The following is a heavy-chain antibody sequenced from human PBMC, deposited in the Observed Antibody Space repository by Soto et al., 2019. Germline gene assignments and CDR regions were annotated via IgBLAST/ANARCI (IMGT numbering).Heavy chain of an antibody. V-gene: IGHV1-69*06. CDR3: ARGHNNYYYYGMDV. CDR1: GGTFSSYA. D-gene: IGHD1-1*01. J-gene: IGHJ6*02. CDR2: IIPIFGTA. Sequence: ASVKVSCKASGGTFSSYAISWVRQAPGQGLEWMGGIIPIFGTANYAQKFQGGVTITADKSTSTAYMELSSLRSEDTAVYYCARGHNNYYYYGMDVWGQGTTVTVSS.